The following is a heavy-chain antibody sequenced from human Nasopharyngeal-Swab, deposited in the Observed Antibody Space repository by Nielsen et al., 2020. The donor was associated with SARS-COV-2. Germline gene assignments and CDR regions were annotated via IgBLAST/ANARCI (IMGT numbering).Heavy chain of an antibody. CDR2: IWYDGSNK. CDR1: GFTFSSYG. Sequence: GESLKISCAASGFTFSSYGMHWVRQAPGKGLEWVAVIWYDGSNKYYADSVKGRFTISRDNSKNTLYLQMNSLRAEDTAVYYCAKDVGETAMGYFDYWGQGTLVTVSS. CDR3: AKDVGETAMGYFDY. D-gene: IGHD5-18*01. J-gene: IGHJ4*02. V-gene: IGHV3-33*06.